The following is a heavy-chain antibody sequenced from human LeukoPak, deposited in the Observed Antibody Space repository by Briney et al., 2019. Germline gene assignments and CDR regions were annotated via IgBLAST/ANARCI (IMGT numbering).Heavy chain of an antibody. CDR3: ASVSGSYYRPPRDY. J-gene: IGHJ4*02. D-gene: IGHD3-10*01. Sequence: SETLSLTCAVYGGSFSGYYWSWIRQPPGKGLEWIGEINHSGSTNYNPSPKSRVTISVDTSKNQFSLKLSSVTAADTAVYYCASVSGSYYRPPRDYWGQGTLVTVSS. CDR2: INHSGST. V-gene: IGHV4-34*01. CDR1: GGSFSGYY.